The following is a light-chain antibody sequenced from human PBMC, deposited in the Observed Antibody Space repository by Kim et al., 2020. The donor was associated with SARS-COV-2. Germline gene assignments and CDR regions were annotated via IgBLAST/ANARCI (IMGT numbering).Light chain of an antibody. CDR2: GKN. CDR1: SLRSYY. Sequence: SAALGQTVRITCQGASLRSYYASWYQQKPGQAPVLVIYGKNNRPSGIPDRFSGSSSGNTASLTITGAQAEDEADYYCNSRDSSAWVFGGGTKLTVL. J-gene: IGLJ3*02. V-gene: IGLV3-19*01. CDR3: NSRDSSAWV.